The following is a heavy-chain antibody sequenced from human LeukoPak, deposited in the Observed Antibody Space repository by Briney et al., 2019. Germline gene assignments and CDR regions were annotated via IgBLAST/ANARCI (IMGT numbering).Heavy chain of an antibody. CDR2: IIPIFGTA. J-gene: IGHJ6*03. Sequence: ASVKVSCTASGGTFSSYAISWVRQAPGQGLEWMGGIIPIFGTANYAQKFQGRVTITADKSTSTAYMELSSLRSEDTAVYYCARDHYYYYYYMDVWGKGTTVTIPS. CDR3: ARDHYYYYYYMDV. CDR1: GGTFSSYA. V-gene: IGHV1-69*06.